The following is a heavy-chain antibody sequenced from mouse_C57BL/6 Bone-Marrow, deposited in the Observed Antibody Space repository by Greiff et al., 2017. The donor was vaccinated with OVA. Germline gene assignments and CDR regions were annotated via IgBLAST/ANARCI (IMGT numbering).Heavy chain of an antibody. Sequence: EVKVVESGGGLVQPGGSLSLSCAASGFTFTDYYMSWVRQPPGKALEWLGFIRNKANGYTSESSASVQGRFTISRDNSQSILYLQMNALRAEDSATYYCARYYYGHYYAMDYWGQGTSVTVSS. J-gene: IGHJ4*01. CDR1: GFTFTDYY. D-gene: IGHD1-2*01. V-gene: IGHV7-3*01. CDR2: IRNKANGYTS. CDR3: ARYYYGHYYAMDY.